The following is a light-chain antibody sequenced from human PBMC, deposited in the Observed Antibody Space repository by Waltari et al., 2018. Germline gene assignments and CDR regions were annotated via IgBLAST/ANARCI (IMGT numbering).Light chain of an antibody. Sequence: QSAMTQPASVSGPPGPPVTSSWPEAGSDVGSGSVVSWYQQRPGKAPKLLIYEDFKRPSGISNRFSGSKSGNTASLTISGLQAEDEADYYCCSYVGTNNYHLFGGGTKLTVL. V-gene: IGLV2-23*01. J-gene: IGLJ2*01. CDR2: EDF. CDR3: CSYVGTNNYHL. CDR1: GSDVGSGSV.